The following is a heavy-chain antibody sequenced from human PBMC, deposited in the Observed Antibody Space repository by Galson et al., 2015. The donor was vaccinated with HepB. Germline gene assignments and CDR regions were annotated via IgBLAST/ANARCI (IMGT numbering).Heavy chain of an antibody. CDR1: GFIFSSFG. D-gene: IGHD2-2*01. CDR2: ISFDGSNQ. Sequence: SLRLSCAASGFIFSSFGMHWVRQPPGKGLDWVALISFDGSNQFYADSVKGRFTISRDNSKNTLYLQMNSLRAEDAAVYYCAKVGGGRCSTTSCPPSYYYYMDVWGKGTTVTVSS. V-gene: IGHV3-30*18. CDR3: AKVGGGRCSTTSCPPSYYYYMDV. J-gene: IGHJ6*03.